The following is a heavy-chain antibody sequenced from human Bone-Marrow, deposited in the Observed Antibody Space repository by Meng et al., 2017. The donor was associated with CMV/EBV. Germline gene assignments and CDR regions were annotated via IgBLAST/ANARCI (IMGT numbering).Heavy chain of an antibody. D-gene: IGHD3-3*01. J-gene: IGHJ5*02. Sequence: SETLSLTCTVSGGSISKYYWSWIRQSPGKGLEWIGYIYYSGSTNYNPSLKSRVTISVDTSKNQFSLKLSSVTAADTAVYYCARFYDFWSGYYWGWLDPWGQGTLVTVSS. CDR3: ARFYDFWSGYYWGWLDP. CDR2: IYYSGST. CDR1: GGSISKYY. V-gene: IGHV4-59*01.